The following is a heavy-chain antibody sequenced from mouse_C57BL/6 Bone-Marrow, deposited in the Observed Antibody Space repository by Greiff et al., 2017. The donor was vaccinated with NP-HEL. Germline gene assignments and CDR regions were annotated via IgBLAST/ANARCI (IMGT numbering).Heavy chain of an antibody. CDR3: TTDYGYAY. J-gene: IGHJ3*01. CDR1: GFNIKDDY. Sequence: EVQLQQSGAELVRPGASVKLSCTASGFNIKDDYMHWVKQRPEQGLEWIGWIDPENGDTEYASKFQGNATITADTSYNTAYLQLSSLTSEDTAVYYCTTDYGYAYWGQGTLVTVSA. D-gene: IGHD1-2*01. CDR2: IDPENGDT. V-gene: IGHV14-4*01.